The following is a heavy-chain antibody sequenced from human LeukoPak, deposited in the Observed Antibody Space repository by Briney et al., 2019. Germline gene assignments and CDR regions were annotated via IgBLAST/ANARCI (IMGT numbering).Heavy chain of an antibody. V-gene: IGHV4-39*02. J-gene: IGHJ4*02. D-gene: IGHD3-10*01. CDR2: IYYSGST. Sequence: SETLSLTCTVSGGSISSSSYYWGWIRQPPGKGLEWLESIYYSGSTYYNPSLKSRLTISVDTSKNQFSRKLSSVTAADTAVYYCAREGMARGFGGNNWRQGTLVTVSS. CDR3: AREGMARGFGGNN. CDR1: GGSISSSSYY.